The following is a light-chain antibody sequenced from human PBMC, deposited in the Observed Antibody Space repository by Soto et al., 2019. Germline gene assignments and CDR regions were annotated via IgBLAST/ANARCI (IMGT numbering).Light chain of an antibody. CDR3: RSYTSSSTYV. CDR1: SSDVGGHNY. J-gene: IGLJ1*01. Sequence: QCGLTQPASLPGSPGQSITISCTGTSSDVGGHNYVSWYQQHPGKAPKVMIYGVSNRPSGVSNRFSGSKSGNTASLIISGLQAEDEADYYRRSYTSSSTYVFGTGTKATVL. CDR2: GVS. V-gene: IGLV2-14*01.